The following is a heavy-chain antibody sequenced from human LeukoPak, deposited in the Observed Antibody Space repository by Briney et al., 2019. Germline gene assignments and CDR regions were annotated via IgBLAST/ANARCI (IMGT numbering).Heavy chain of an antibody. CDR3: AGSSGWSPSDY. CDR2: VSISSGTI. CDR1: GFTFTGHN. D-gene: IGHD6-19*01. V-gene: IGHV3-48*04. J-gene: IGHJ4*02. Sequence: GGSLRLSCAASGFTFTGHNMNWVRQAPGKGLEWVSFVSISSGTIYYADSVKGRFSISRDNAKSSLDLQMNSLRAEDTAVYYCAGSSGWSPSDYWGQGTLVTVSS.